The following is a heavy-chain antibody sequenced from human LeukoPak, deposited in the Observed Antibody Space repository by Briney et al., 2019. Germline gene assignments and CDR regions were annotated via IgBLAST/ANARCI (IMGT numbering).Heavy chain of an antibody. D-gene: IGHD1-26*01. J-gene: IGHJ5*02. CDR2: ISYDGSNK. CDR1: GFTFSSYG. V-gene: IGHV3-30*18. Sequence: GGSLRLSCAASGFTFSSYGTHWVRQAPGKGLEWVAVISYDGSNKYYADSVKGRFTISRDNSKNTLYLQMNSLRAEDTAVYYCAKDIGIVGAYNWFDPWGQGTLVTVSS. CDR3: AKDIGIVGAYNWFDP.